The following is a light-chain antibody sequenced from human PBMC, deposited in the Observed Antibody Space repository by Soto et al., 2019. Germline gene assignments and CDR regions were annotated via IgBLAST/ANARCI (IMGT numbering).Light chain of an antibody. V-gene: IGKV3-20*01. CDR1: QTVSSS. CDR2: GAS. J-gene: IGKJ5*01. CDR3: QRHGTSRIT. Sequence: EILMTHSPATLSLPPGERATLSCRASQTVSSSSAWYQQKPGQSPMLLVYGASSRATGNPDRFRGSGSGTDFALTISRLEPEDFAVYYCQRHGTSRITFGQGTRLEIK.